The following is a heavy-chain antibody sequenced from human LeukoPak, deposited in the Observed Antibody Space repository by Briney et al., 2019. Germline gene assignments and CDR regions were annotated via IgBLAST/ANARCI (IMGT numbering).Heavy chain of an antibody. CDR3: ARDLVVAGIAVAGLGY. D-gene: IGHD6-19*01. CDR1: GFTFSSYW. J-gene: IGHJ4*02. CDR2: IKQDGSEK. Sequence: GGSLRLSCAASGFTFSSYWMSWVRQAPGKGLEWVANIKQDGSEKYYVDSVKGRFTISRDNAKNSLYLQMNSLRAEDTAVYYCARDLVVAGIAVAGLGYWGQGTLVTVSS. V-gene: IGHV3-7*01.